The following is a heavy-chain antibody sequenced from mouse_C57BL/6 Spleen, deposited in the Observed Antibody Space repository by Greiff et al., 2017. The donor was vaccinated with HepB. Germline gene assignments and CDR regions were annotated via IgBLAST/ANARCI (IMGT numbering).Heavy chain of an antibody. CDR3: ARMELLRAMDY. V-gene: IGHV1-4*01. J-gene: IGHJ4*01. Sequence: VQLQQSGAELARPGASVKMSCKASGYTFTSYTMHWVKQRPGQGLEWIGYINPSSGYTKYNQKFKDKATLTADKSSSTAYMQLSSLTSEDSAVYYCARMELLRAMDYWGQGTSVTVSS. CDR1: GYTFTSYT. D-gene: IGHD2-1*01. CDR2: INPSSGYT.